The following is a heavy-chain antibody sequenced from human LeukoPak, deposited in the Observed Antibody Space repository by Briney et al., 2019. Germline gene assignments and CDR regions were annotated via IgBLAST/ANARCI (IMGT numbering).Heavy chain of an antibody. D-gene: IGHD6-13*01. J-gene: IGHJ1*01. CDR3: AISSSRWPVGYFQD. CDR1: GFTFSSYW. V-gene: IGHV3-74*01. CDR2: INSDGSST. Sequence: PGGSLRLSCAASGFTFSSYWMHWVRQAPGKGLVWVSRINSDGSSTSYADSVRGRFTISRDNSRITLYLRMNSLRVEDTAVYYCAISSSRWPVGYFQDWGQGTLVTVSS.